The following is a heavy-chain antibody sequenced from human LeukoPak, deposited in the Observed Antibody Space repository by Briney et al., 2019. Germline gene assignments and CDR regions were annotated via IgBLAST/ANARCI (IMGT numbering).Heavy chain of an antibody. J-gene: IGHJ6*02. D-gene: IGHD3-3*01. Sequence: ASVKVSCKASGYTFTSYHMHWVRQAPGQGLEWMGRINPNSGGAIYAQNFQGRVTMTRDTSISTAYMELSRLRSDDTAVYYCARGFWSGYYGMDVWGQGTTVTVSS. V-gene: IGHV1-2*06. CDR1: GYTFTSYH. CDR3: ARGFWSGYYGMDV. CDR2: INPNSGGA.